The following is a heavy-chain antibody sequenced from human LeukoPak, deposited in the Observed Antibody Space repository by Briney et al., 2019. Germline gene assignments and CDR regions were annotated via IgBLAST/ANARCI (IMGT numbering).Heavy chain of an antibody. CDR2: ISYSGST. CDR1: RGTINYHY. CDR3: ARARYCSSATCYCDY. Sequence: SETLSLTCTVSRGTINYHYWSWIRQPPGKGLEWLGYISYSGSTNYNPSLKSRVTILVDTSKNKLSLNLTSVTAADTAVYYCARARYCSSATCYCDYWGQGTLVTVS. J-gene: IGHJ4*02. V-gene: IGHV4-59*11. D-gene: IGHD2-2*01.